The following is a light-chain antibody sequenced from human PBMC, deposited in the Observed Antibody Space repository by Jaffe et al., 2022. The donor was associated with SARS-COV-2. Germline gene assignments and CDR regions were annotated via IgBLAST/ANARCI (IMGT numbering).Light chain of an antibody. CDR1: QNLLYSSNNKNY. V-gene: IGKV4-1*01. J-gene: IGKJ4*01. CDR3: QQYYSTPLT. CDR2: WAS. Sequence: DIVMTQSPDSLAVSLGERATINCKSSQNLLYSSNNKNYLAWYQQKPGQPLKLLIYWASTRESGVPDRFSGSGSGTDFTLTISSLQAEDVAVYYCQQYYSTPLTFGGGTKVEIK.